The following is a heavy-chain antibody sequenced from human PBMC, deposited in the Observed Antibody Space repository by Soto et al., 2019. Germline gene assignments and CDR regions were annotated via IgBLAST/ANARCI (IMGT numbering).Heavy chain of an antibody. CDR2: IYYSGST. J-gene: IGHJ4*02. D-gene: IGHD6-6*01. V-gene: IGHV4-39*01. CDR3: ATISSSSGISFDY. CDR1: GGSISSSSYY. Sequence: QLQLQESGPGLVKPSETLSLTCTVSGGSISSSSYYWGWIRQPPGKGLEWIGSIYYSGSTYYNPSLKSRVTISVDTSKNQFSLKLSSVTAADTAVYYCATISSSSGISFDYWGQGTLVTVSS.